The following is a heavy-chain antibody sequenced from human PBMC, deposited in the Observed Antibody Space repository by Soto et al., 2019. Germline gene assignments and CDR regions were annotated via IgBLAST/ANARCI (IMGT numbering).Heavy chain of an antibody. CDR2: VNPNSGNT. Sequence: ASVKVSCKASGYTFTSYDINWVRQATGEGLEWMGWVNPNSGNTGYAQKFQGRVTMTRNASISTAYMELSSLRSEDTAVYYCASRGVYCSSTSCYGHWGQGTLVTVSS. D-gene: IGHD2-2*01. CDR3: ASRGVYCSSTSCYGH. J-gene: IGHJ4*02. V-gene: IGHV1-8*01. CDR1: GYTFTSYD.